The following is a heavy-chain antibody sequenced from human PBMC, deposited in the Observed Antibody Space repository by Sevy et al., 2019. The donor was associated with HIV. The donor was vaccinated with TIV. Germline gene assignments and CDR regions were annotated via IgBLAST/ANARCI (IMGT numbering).Heavy chain of an antibody. CDR3: AIEQITGAKPDYFDY. J-gene: IGHJ4*02. V-gene: IGHV3-7*01. CDR2: INQDGGEK. D-gene: IGHD1-7*01. Sequence: GGSLRLSCAVSGFTFSNYWMSWVRPAPGKGLECVANINQDGGEKHYLDSVKGRFFVSRDNAKNSLYLQMDSLRAEDTAVYYCAIEQITGAKPDYFDYWGQGTLVTVSS. CDR1: GFTFSNYW.